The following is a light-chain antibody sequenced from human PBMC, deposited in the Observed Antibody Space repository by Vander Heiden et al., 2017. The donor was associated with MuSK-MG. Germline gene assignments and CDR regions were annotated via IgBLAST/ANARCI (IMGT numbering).Light chain of an antibody. V-gene: IGLV2-14*03. CDR2: HVT. J-gene: IGLJ2*01. CDR1: QNDVGGYIY. Sequence: QSALTQPASVSGSHGRWSTMACTGTQNDVGGYIYVSWYQQHPGNAPKRILYHVTSRPSGVSDRFSGSKAGNTASLTISGLQAEDEADYFCGSNPRSNTLIFGGGTKLTVL. CDR3: GSNPRSNTLI.